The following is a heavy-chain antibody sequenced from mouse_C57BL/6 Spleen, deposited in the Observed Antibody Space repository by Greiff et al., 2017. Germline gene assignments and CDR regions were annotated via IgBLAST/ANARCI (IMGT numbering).Heavy chain of an antibody. J-gene: IGHJ1*03. CDR3: ARGGFDV. CDR1: GYTFTSYW. V-gene: IGHV1-50*01. Sequence: VQLQQPGAELVKPGASVKLSCKASGYTFTSYWMQWVKQRPGQGLEWIGEIDPSDSYTNYNQKFKGKATLTVDTSSSTAYMQLSSLTSEDSAVYYCARGGFDVWGKGTTVTGSS. CDR2: IDPSDSYT.